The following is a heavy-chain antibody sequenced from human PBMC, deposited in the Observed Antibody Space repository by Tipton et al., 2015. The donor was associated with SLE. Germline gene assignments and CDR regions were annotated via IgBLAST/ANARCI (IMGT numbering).Heavy chain of an antibody. J-gene: IGHJ6*03. CDR2: IHYSGST. D-gene: IGHD6-13*01. CDR3: ARGYSSSWYYYYYMDV. CDR1: GASISGSTSY. Sequence: TLSLTCSVSGASISGSTSYWGWIRQSPGKGLEWIGSIHYSGSTNDNPSLKSRVTISVNTSKNQFSLRLSSVTAADTAMYYCARGYSSSWYYYYYMDVWGKGTTVTVSS. V-gene: IGHV4-39*07.